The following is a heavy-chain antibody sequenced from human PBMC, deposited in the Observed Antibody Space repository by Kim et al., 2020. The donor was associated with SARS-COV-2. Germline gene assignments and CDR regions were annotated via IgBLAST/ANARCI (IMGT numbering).Heavy chain of an antibody. J-gene: IGHJ4*02. CDR2: ISGSGGST. V-gene: IGHV3-23*01. Sequence: GGSLRLSCAASGFTFSSYAMSWVRQAPGKGLEWVSAISGSGGSTYYADSVKGRFTISRDNSKNTLYLQMNSLRAEDTAVYYCAKDKDYGDFWPPAFDYWGQGSLVTVSS. D-gene: IGHD4-17*01. CDR1: GFTFSSYA. CDR3: AKDKDYGDFWPPAFDY.